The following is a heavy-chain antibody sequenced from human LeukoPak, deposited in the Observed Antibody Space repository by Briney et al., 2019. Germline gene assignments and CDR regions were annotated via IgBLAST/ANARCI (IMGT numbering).Heavy chain of an antibody. CDR1: GCTFTDYY. CDR2: INPNSGGT. V-gene: IGHV1-2*02. D-gene: IGHD5/OR15-5a*01. CDR3: AKIGLGAFDI. J-gene: IGHJ3*02. Sequence: GASVKVSCKTSGCTFTDYYIHWVRQAPGQGLEWMGWINPNSGGTNYAQKFQGRVTMTRDTSISTAYMELSRLRSDDTAVYYCAKIGLGAFDIWGQGTMVTVSS.